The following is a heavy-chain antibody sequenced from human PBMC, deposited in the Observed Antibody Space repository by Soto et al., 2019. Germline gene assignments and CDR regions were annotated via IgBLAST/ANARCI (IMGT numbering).Heavy chain of an antibody. D-gene: IGHD6-6*01. CDR3: ARSKGGAARRLGMDV. CDR1: GVTFSSYA. J-gene: IGHJ6*02. CDR2: IIPIFGTA. Sequence: ASVKVSCKASGVTFSSYAISWVRQAPGQGLEWMGGIIPIFGTANYAQKFQGRVTITADESTSTAYMELSSLRSEDTAVYYCARSKGGAARRLGMDVWGQGTTVTVSS. V-gene: IGHV1-69*13.